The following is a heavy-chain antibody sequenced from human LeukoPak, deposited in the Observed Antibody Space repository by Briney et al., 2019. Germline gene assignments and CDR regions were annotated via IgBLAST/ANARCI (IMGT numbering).Heavy chain of an antibody. J-gene: IGHJ6*02. CDR2: ISAYNGNT. CDR1: GYTFNSYG. Sequence: GASVKVSCKASGYTFNSYGISWVRQAPGQGLEWMGWISAYNGNTNYAQKLQGRVTTTTDTSTNTAYMELRSLRSDDTAVYYCARDNGNYYYYYAMDVWGQGTTVTVS. D-gene: IGHD2-8*01. CDR3: ARDNGNYYYYYAMDV. V-gene: IGHV1-18*01.